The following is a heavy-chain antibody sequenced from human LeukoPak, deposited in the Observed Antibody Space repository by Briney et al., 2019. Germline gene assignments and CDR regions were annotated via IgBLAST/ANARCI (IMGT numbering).Heavy chain of an antibody. CDR2: ISYDGSNK. CDR1: GFTFSSYA. CDR3: VRVRDVLRFLEWLGFDY. J-gene: IGHJ4*02. D-gene: IGHD3-3*01. V-gene: IGHV3-30*04. Sequence: GGSLRLSCAASGFTFSSYAMHWVRQAPGKGLEWVAVISYDGSNKHYANSVKGRFTISRDNSKNTLYLQMNSLRVEDTAVYYCVRVRDVLRFLEWLGFDYWGQGTLVTVSS.